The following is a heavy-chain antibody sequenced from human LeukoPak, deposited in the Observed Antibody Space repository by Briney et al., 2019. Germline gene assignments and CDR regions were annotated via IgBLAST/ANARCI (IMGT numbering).Heavy chain of an antibody. CDR2: IWYDGSFK. J-gene: IGHJ4*02. D-gene: IGHD4-17*01. CDR1: GFSFNTYA. Sequence: GGSLRLSCAASGFSFNTYAMHWVRQTPDKGLEWVAVIWYDGSFKFYADSVKGRFAVSRDNSKNTLNLQMNSLRTEDTALYYCVRASYGDLLDNWGQGTLVIVSS. V-gene: IGHV3-30*09. CDR3: VRASYGDLLDN.